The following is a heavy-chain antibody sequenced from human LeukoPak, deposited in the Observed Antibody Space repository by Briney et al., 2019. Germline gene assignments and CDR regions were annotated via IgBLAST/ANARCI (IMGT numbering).Heavy chain of an antibody. D-gene: IGHD2-2*01. V-gene: IGHV4-39*01. CDR3: ARRGYCSSTSCYEYWFDP. Sequence: SETLSLTCTVSGGSISSSSYYWGWIRQPPGTGLEWIGVIYYSGSTYYNPSLKSRLTISVVTSKSQFSLKLSSVTATDTAVYYCARRGYCSSTSCYEYWFDPWGQGTLVTVSS. CDR1: GGSISSSSYY. CDR2: IYYSGST. J-gene: IGHJ5*02.